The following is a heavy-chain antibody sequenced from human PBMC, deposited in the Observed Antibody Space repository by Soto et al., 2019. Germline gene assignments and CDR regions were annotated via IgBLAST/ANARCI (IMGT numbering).Heavy chain of an antibody. D-gene: IGHD2-15*01. V-gene: IGHV3-64D*06. Sequence: PXGSLRLSWSTSGFTFSVYHMHWVRQAPGKGLEYVSVISNQGDTTYYADSVKGRFTISRDNSKNTLYFQMSSLRPEDTAVYYCAAAKLLPFEYWGQGTQVTVSS. CDR1: GFTFSVYH. CDR3: AAAKLLPFEY. J-gene: IGHJ4*02. CDR2: ISNQGDTT.